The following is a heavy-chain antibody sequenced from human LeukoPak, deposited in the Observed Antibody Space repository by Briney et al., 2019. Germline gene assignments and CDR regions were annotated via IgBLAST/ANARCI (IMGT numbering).Heavy chain of an antibody. D-gene: IGHD3-3*01. CDR2: IYTSGST. CDR3: ARHPTMFAGYYMDV. CDR1: GGSISSYY. Sequence: SETLSLTSTVSGGSISSYYWSWIRQPPGKGLEWIGYIYTSGSTNYNPSLKSRVTISVDTSKNQFSLKLSSVTAADTAVYYCARHPTMFAGYYMDVWGKGTTVTVSS. J-gene: IGHJ6*03. V-gene: IGHV4-4*09.